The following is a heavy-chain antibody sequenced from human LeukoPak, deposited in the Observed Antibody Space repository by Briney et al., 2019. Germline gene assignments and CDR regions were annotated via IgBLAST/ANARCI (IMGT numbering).Heavy chain of an antibody. CDR3: ARGDDTAGIDY. V-gene: IGHV4-34*01. CDR1: GGSFSGYY. Sequence: SETLSFTCAVYGGSFSGYYWSWIRQPPGKGLEWIGEINHSGSTNYNPSLKSRVTISVDTSKNQFSLKLSSVTAADTAVYYCARGDDTAGIDYWGQGTLVTVSS. D-gene: IGHD5-18*01. CDR2: INHSGST. J-gene: IGHJ4*02.